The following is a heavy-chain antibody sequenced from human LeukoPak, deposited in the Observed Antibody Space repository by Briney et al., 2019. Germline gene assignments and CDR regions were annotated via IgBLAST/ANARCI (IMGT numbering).Heavy chain of an antibody. V-gene: IGHV4-4*07. CDR1: GASINAFH. Sequence: SETLCLTCTVSGASINAFHWTWFRQPAGKGLECIGLIYSSGSSLLNPSLKSRVAMSVDLTKNQLALKLTSVPAADTAMYYCARKDGDYWGRGTLVAVSS. CDR3: ARKDGDY. J-gene: IGHJ4*02. CDR2: IYSSGSS.